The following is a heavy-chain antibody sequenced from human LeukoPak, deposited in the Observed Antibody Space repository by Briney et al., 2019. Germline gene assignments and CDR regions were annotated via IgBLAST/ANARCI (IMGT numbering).Heavy chain of an antibody. CDR2: ISQDGSGK. Sequence: GGSLRLSCGASGFTFSNYWMSWVRQAPGKGLEWVINISQDGSGKNYADSVEGRFTISRDNAKNSLYLQMNSLRAEDTAVYYCVRDNPRRQGSAYWGQGTLVTVSS. CDR3: VRDNPRRQGSAY. V-gene: IGHV3-7*03. CDR1: GFTFSNYW. J-gene: IGHJ4*02.